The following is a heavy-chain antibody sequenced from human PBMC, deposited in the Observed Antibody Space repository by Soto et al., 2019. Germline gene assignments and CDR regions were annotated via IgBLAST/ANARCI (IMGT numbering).Heavy chain of an antibody. Sequence: QAQLVQSGAEVKKPGASVKVSCKASGYTFYSHSISWVRQAPGQGLEWMGRISADNGNTKYAQKFRGRVTMTTETSTRTVYMELRNLRYDDTAVYYCARCIQQDCYYGMDVWGQGTTVTVSS. CDR2: ISADNGNT. CDR1: GYTFYSHS. CDR3: ARCIQQDCYYGMDV. J-gene: IGHJ6*02. V-gene: IGHV1-18*01. D-gene: IGHD5-18*01.